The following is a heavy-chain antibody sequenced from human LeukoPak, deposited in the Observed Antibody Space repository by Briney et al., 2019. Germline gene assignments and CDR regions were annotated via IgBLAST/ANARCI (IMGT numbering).Heavy chain of an antibody. CDR1: GGSFSGYY. Sequence: SQTLSLTCAVYGGSFSGYYWSWICQPPGKGLEWIGEINHSGSTNYNPSLKSRVTISVDTSKNQFSLKLSSVTAADTAVYYCARGYSSSSDFDYWGQGTLVTVSS. J-gene: IGHJ4*02. V-gene: IGHV4-34*01. CDR2: INHSGST. CDR3: ARGYSSSSDFDY. D-gene: IGHD6-6*01.